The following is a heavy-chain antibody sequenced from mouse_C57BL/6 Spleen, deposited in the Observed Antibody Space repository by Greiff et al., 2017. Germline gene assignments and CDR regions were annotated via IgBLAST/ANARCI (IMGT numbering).Heavy chain of an antibody. CDR2: INPNNGGT. D-gene: IGHD2-1*01. V-gene: IGHV1-26*01. J-gene: IGHJ2*01. CDR1: GYTFTDYY. Sequence: EVQLQQSGPELVKPGASVKISCKASGYTFTDYYMNWVKQSPGKSLEWIGDINPNNGGTSYNQQFKGKATLTVDKSSSTAYMELRSLTSEDSAVYYCAPYGNYVYFDYWGKGTTLTVSS. CDR3: APYGNYVYFDY.